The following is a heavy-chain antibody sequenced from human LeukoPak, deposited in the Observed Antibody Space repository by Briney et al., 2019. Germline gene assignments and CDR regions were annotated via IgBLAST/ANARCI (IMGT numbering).Heavy chain of an antibody. CDR3: AGHYDYVWGSYRPPPPFDP. CDR2: INPNSGGT. J-gene: IGHJ5*02. V-gene: IGHV1-2*04. Sequence: ASVKVSCKASGYTFTGYYMHWVRQAPGQGLEWMGWINPNSGGTNYAQKFQGWVTMTRDTSISTAYMELSSLRSEDTAVYYCAGHYDYVWGSYRPPPPFDPWGQGTLVTVSS. CDR1: GYTFTGYY. D-gene: IGHD3-16*02.